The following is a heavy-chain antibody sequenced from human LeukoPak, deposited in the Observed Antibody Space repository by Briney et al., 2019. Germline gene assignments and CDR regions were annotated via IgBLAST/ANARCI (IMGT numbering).Heavy chain of an antibody. D-gene: IGHD3-16*02. CDR2: ISSGSSYI. V-gene: IGHV3-21*01. CDR1: GFTFNSYS. J-gene: IGHJ3*02. Sequence: PGGSLRLSCAASGFTFNSYSMNWVRQAPGKGLEWVSSISSGSSYIYYADSVKGRFTISRDNAKNSLYPQMNSLRAEDTAVYYCARDHSAAVWGSYRQLDAFDIWGQGTLVTVSS. CDR3: ARDHSAAVWGSYRQLDAFDI.